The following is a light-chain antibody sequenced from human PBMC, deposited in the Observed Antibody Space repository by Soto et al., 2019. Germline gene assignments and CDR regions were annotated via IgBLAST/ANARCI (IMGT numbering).Light chain of an antibody. CDR3: QQYNSYSPT. Sequence: DIQMTQSPSTLSASVGDRVTITCRASQSISVWLAWYQQKAGKAPNLLIYKASRLESGVPSRFSGSGSETEFTLTISGLQPGDSATYYCQQYNSYSPTFGQGTNVDI. CDR2: KAS. CDR1: QSISVW. V-gene: IGKV1-5*03. J-gene: IGKJ1*01.